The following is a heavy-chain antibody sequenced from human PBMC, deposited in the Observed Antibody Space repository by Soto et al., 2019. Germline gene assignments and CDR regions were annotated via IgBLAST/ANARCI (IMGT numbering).Heavy chain of an antibody. Sequence: GASVKVSCKASGYTFTGYYMHWVRQAPGQGLEWMGWINPNSGGTNYAQKFQGWVTMTRDTSISTAYMELSRLRSDDTAVYYCAVHSTGYYYGMDVWGQGTTVTVSS. V-gene: IGHV1-2*04. D-gene: IGHD2-2*01. CDR2: INPNSGGT. CDR3: AVHSTGYYYGMDV. J-gene: IGHJ6*02. CDR1: GYTFTGYY.